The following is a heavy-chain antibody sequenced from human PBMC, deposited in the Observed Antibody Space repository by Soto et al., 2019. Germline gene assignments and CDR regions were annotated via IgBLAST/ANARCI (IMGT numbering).Heavy chain of an antibody. V-gene: IGHV4-39*01. J-gene: IGHJ4*02. D-gene: IGHD6-13*01. CDR2: IYYSGST. CDR3: ASLPSPYSSSWYIFDY. Sequence: PSETLSLTCTVSGGSISSSSYYWGWIRQPPGKGLEWIGSIYYSGSTYYNPSLKSRVTISVDTSKNQFSLKLSSVTAADTAVYYCASLPSPYSSSWYIFDYWGQGTLVTVSS. CDR1: GGSISSSSYY.